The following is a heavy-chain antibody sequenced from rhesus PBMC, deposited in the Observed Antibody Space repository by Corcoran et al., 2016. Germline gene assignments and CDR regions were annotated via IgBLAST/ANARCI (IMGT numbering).Heavy chain of an antibody. V-gene: IGHV3S18*01. Sequence: EVQPVESGGGLAKPGGSLSLSCAAAGFRFCDYYMYWVRQAPGKGVEWVEGNSYNGGRKYYENFVKGGITTDRENTDTTLYLQMNRRRAEETAVYYGGRDLDYSGSLFDYWGQGVLVTVSS. CDR2: NSYNGGRK. CDR1: GFRFCDYY. J-gene: IGHJ4*01. CDR3: GRDLDYSGSLFDY. D-gene: IGHD3-16*01.